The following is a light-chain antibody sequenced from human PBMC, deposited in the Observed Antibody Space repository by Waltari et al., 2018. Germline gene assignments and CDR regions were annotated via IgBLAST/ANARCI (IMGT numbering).Light chain of an antibody. CDR1: QSVSSN. J-gene: IGKJ1*01. V-gene: IGKV3-15*01. CDR2: GST. CDR3: QQYNNWPPGT. Sequence: IAITHSLPTLSVSPRVRANLCCRASQSVSSNLTWYQEKPGQAPRLLIYGSTTRATGIPARISGGGSGAEVTLTICSLQSEGFAVYYCQQYNNWPPGTFGQGTKVEIK.